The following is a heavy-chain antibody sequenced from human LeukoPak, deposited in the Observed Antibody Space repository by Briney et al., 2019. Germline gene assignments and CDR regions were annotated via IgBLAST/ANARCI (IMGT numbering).Heavy chain of an antibody. D-gene: IGHD3-10*01. CDR2: IIPIFGTA. CDR1: GGTFSSYA. V-gene: IGHV1-69*05. Sequence: VKFSCKASGGTFSSYAISWARQAPGQGLEWMGGIIPIFGTANYAQKFQGRVTITTDESTSKAYMELSSLGSEDTAVYYCARDSYPREGWFDPWGQGTLVTVSS. J-gene: IGHJ5*02. CDR3: ARDSYPREGWFDP.